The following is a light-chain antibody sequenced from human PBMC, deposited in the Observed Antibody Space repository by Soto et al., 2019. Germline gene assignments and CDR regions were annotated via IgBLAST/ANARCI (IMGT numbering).Light chain of an antibody. CDR3: QAWDSSTSEAR. J-gene: IGLJ2*01. Sequence: SYELTQPPSVSVSPGQTASITCSGDKLGDKYACWYQQKPGQSPVLVIYQDSKRPSGIPERFSGSNSGNTATLTISGTQAMDEADYYCQAWDSSTSEARFGGGTKLTVL. CDR2: QDS. V-gene: IGLV3-1*01. CDR1: KLGDKY.